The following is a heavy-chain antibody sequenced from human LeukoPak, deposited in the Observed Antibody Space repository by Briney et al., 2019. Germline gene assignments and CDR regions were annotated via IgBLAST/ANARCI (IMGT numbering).Heavy chain of an antibody. V-gene: IGHV3-23*01. CDR2: ISGSGGST. Sequence: GGSLRLSCAASGFTFSSYAMSWVRQAPGKGLEWVSAISGSGGSTCYADSVKGRFTISRDNSKNTLYLQMNSLRAEDTAVYYCAKDRGVVVPENWFDPWGQGTLVTVSS. D-gene: IGHD2-2*01. CDR3: AKDRGVVVPENWFDP. CDR1: GFTFSSYA. J-gene: IGHJ5*02.